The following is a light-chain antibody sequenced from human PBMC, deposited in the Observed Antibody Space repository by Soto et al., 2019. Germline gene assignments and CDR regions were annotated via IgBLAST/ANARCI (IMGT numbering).Light chain of an antibody. CDR3: QEGGSWPPLFT. CDR1: QGIGKF. V-gene: IGKV3-11*01. CDR2: GAS. Sequence: EIVLTQSPATLSLSPGERATLYCRASQGIGKFLAWYQQKPGQAPRLLISGASSRATGIPARFSGSGSGTDFNLTISSLEPEDFAVYYCQEGGSWPPLFTFGPGTVVDI. J-gene: IGKJ3*01.